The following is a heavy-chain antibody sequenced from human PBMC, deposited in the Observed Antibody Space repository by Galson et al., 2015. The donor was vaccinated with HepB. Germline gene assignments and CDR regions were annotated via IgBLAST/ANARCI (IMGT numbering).Heavy chain of an antibody. D-gene: IGHD1-1*01. Sequence: QSGAEVKKPGASVKVSCKASGYTFTSYGISWVRQAPGQGLEWMGWISAYNGNTNYAQKLQGRVTMTTDTSTSTAYMELRSLRSDDTAVYYCARLRNDDPNNNWFDPWGQGTLVTVSS. CDR1: GYTFTSYG. CDR2: ISAYNGNT. J-gene: IGHJ5*02. V-gene: IGHV1-18*01. CDR3: ARLRNDDPNNNWFDP.